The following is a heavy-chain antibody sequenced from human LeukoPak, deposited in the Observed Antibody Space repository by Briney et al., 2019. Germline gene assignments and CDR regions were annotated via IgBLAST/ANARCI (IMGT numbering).Heavy chain of an antibody. Sequence: SETLSLTCAVYGGSFSGYYWSWIRQPPGKGLEWIGEINHSGSTNYNPSLKSRVTISVGTSKNQFSLKLSSVTAADTAVYYCARGSGDWTYYFDYWGQGTLVTVSS. CDR3: ARGSGDWTYYFDY. D-gene: IGHD2-21*02. J-gene: IGHJ4*02. V-gene: IGHV4-34*01. CDR2: INHSGST. CDR1: GGSFSGYY.